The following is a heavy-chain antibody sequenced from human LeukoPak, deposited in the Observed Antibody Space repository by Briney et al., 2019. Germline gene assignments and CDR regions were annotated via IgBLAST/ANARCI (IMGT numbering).Heavy chain of an antibody. V-gene: IGHV4-31*03. D-gene: IGHD2-2*02. CDR3: ARVVVVVPAAIRAYYYMDV. Sequence: PSETLSLTCTVPGGSISNGGYYWSWIRQPPGKGLEWLGYIYYSGSTYYNPSLKSRVTISVDTSKNQFSLKLSSVTAADTAVYYCARVVVVVPAAIRAYYYMDVWGKGTTVTVSS. CDR2: IYYSGST. CDR1: GGSISNGGYY. J-gene: IGHJ6*03.